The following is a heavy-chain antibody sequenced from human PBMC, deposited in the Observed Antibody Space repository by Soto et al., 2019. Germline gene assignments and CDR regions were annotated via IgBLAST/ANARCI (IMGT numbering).Heavy chain of an antibody. V-gene: IGHV3-23*01. CDR1: GFSFSTYS. Sequence: EVQLLESGGGLVQPGGSLRLSCAASGFSFSTYSMAWVRQAPGKGPEWVSGLSHGGAYTFYADSVKGRFTISVYISQNAVYMQMNSLRTEDTAVYYCAKWCGYGAAWGQGTLVTVSS. J-gene: IGHJ4*02. CDR2: LSHGGAYT. D-gene: IGHD4-17*01. CDR3: AKWCGYGAA.